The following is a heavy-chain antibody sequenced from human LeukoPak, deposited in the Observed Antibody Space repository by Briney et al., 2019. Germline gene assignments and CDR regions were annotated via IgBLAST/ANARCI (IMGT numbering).Heavy chain of an antibody. J-gene: IGHJ1*01. CDR1: ADSISSHY. CDR3: ASYDTSGLSFQH. D-gene: IGHD3-22*01. Sequence: SETLSLTCTVSADSISSHYWNWIRQPPGKGLEWIGYIYNSGSTNYNPSLKSRVTISVDTSKNQFSLKLSSVTAAATAVYYCASYDTSGLSFQHWGQGTLVTVSS. V-gene: IGHV4-59*11. CDR2: IYNSGST.